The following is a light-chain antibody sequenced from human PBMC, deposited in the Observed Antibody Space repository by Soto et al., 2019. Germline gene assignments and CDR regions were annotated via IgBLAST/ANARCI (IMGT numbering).Light chain of an antibody. CDR2: GAS. CDR1: QSVSSSF. V-gene: IGKV3-20*01. J-gene: IGKJ1*01. Sequence: EIVLTQSPGTLSLSPGERATLSCRASQSVSSSFLAWYQQKPGQAPRLLIYGASSRATGIPDRFSGSGSGTDFTLTISGLEPEDFAVYYCQQYDSSPWTVGKGTRVEIK. CDR3: QQYDSSPWT.